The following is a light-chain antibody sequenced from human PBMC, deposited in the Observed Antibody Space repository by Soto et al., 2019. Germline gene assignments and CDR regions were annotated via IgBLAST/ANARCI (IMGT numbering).Light chain of an antibody. CDR2: GAS. CDR1: QSVSSSY. Sequence: EIVLTQSPGTLSLSPGERATLSCRASQSVSSSYFAWYQQKPGQAPRLLIYGASSRATGIPDRFSGSGSGTDFTLTISRLEPEDLAVYYCHQYVESPWTFGQGTKVEIK. V-gene: IGKV3-20*01. CDR3: HQYVESPWT. J-gene: IGKJ1*01.